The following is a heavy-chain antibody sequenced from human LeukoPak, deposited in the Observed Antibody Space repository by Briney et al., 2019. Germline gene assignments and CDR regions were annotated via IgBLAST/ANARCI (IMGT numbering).Heavy chain of an antibody. V-gene: IGHV1-18*01. Sequence: GASVKVSCKASGYTFSTYGVSWVRQAPGQGIEWMGWISSNTGNTNYAQKFQGRVAMTTDTSTSSAYMELRSLRSDDTAVYYCARDFSGHSSTWYAIDYWGQGTLVTVSS. J-gene: IGHJ4*02. D-gene: IGHD6-13*01. CDR3: ARDFSGHSSTWYAIDY. CDR2: ISSNTGNT. CDR1: GYTFSTYG.